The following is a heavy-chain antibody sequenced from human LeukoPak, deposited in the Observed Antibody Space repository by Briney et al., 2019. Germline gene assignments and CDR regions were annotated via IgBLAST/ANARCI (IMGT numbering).Heavy chain of an antibody. V-gene: IGHV3-23*01. CDR2: ISGSGGST. CDR3: AKERNRGYCSSTSCLSIDY. J-gene: IGHJ4*02. Sequence: GGSLRLSCAASGFTFSSYAMSWVRQAPGKGLEWVSAISGSGGSTYYADSVKGRFTISRDNSKYTLYLQMNSLRAEDTAVYYCAKERNRGYCSSTSCLSIDYWGQGTLVTVSS. D-gene: IGHD2-2*01. CDR1: GFTFSSYA.